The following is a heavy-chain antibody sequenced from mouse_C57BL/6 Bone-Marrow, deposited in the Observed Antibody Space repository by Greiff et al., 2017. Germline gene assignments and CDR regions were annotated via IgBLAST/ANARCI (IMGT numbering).Heavy chain of an antibody. Sequence: EVKLVESGGDLVKPGGSLKLSCAASGFTFSSYGMSWVRQTPDKRLEWVATISSGGSYTYYPDSVKGRFTISRDNAKNTLYLQMSSLKSEDTAMYYCARQAYGSSSAWFVYWGQGTLVTVSA. CDR1: GFTFSSYG. D-gene: IGHD1-1*01. J-gene: IGHJ3*01. V-gene: IGHV5-6*01. CDR2: ISSGGSYT. CDR3: ARQAYGSSSAWFVY.